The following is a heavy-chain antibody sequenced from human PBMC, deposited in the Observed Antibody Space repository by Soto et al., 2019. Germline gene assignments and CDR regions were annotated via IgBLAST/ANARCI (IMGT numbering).Heavy chain of an antibody. CDR1: GYTLNTYG. V-gene: IGHV1-18*01. J-gene: IGHJ4*02. CDR3: ARGTYFDY. CDR2: ISANNDHT. Sequence: QVQLVQSGAEVKKPGASVKVSCKASGYTLNTYGITWVRQAPGQGLEWMGWISANNDHTNSPQKLQGRVTMTTDTSTSTAYMELRSLTSDDTAVYYCARGTYFDYWGQGTLVTVSS.